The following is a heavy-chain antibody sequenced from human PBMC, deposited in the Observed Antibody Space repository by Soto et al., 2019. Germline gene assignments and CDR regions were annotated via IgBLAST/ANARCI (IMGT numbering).Heavy chain of an antibody. CDR1: RFTFSTYG. CDR2: IWYDGSNK. V-gene: IGHV3-33*01. J-gene: IGHJ2*01. Sequence: QVQLVESGGGVVQPGRYLRLSCAASRFTFSTYGMHWVRQAPGKGLEWVAVIWYDGSNKYYADSVKGRFTISRDNSKNTLYLQMNSLRADDTAVYYCARGGWRAHWYFDLWGRGTLVTVSS. D-gene: IGHD2-15*01. CDR3: ARGGWRAHWYFDL.